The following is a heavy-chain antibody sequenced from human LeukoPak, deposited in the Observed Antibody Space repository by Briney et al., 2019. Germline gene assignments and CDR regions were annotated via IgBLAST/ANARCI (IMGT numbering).Heavy chain of an antibody. D-gene: IGHD2-2*01. Sequence: PGGSLRLSCAASGFTFSSYAMHWVRQAPGKGLEWVAVISYDGSNKYYADSVKGRFTISRDNSKNTLYLQMNSLRAEDTAVYYCARAPGYCSSTSCLSESYYFDYWGQGTLVTVSS. CDR1: GFTFSSYA. J-gene: IGHJ4*02. CDR3: ARAPGYCSSTSCLSESYYFDY. CDR2: ISYDGSNK. V-gene: IGHV3-30-3*01.